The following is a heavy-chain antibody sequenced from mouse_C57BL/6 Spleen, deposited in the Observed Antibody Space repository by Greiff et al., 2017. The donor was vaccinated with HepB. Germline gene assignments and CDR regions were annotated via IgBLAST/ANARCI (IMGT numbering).Heavy chain of an antibody. V-gene: IGHV1-22*01. J-gene: IGHJ4*01. CDR2: INPNNGGT. D-gene: IGHD2-4*01. CDR3: ASGDDYDGYAMDY. CDR1: GYTFTDYN. Sequence: VQLKQSGPELVKPGASVKMSCKASGYTFTDYNMHWVKQSHGKSLEWIGYINPNNGGTSYNQKFKGKATLTVNKSSSTAYMELRSLTSEDSAVYYCASGDDYDGYAMDYWGQGTSVTVSS.